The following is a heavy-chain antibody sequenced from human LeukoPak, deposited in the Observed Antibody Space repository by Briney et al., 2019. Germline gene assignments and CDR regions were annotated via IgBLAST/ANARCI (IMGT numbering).Heavy chain of an antibody. Sequence: PGRSLRLSCAASGFTFDDYAMHWVRQAPGKGLEWVSGISWSSGSIGYADSVKGRFTISRDNAKTSLYLQMNSLRAEDTALYYCAKGTDYDFWSGYLDWGQGTVVTVSS. CDR2: ISWSSGSI. D-gene: IGHD3-3*01. J-gene: IGHJ4*02. CDR1: GFTFDDYA. V-gene: IGHV3-9*01. CDR3: AKGTDYDFWSGYLD.